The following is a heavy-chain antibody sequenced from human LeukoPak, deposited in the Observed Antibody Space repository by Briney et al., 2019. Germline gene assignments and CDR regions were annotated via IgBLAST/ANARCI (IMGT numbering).Heavy chain of an antibody. J-gene: IGHJ4*02. Sequence: PSETLSLTCTVSGGSISSSSYYWGWIRQPPGKGLEWIGSIYYSGSTYYNPPLKSRVTISVDTSKNQFSLKLSSVTAADTAVYYCARGYDSSAYYPFNYWGQGTLVTVSS. D-gene: IGHD3-22*01. V-gene: IGHV4-39*07. CDR3: ARGYDSSAYYPFNY. CDR1: GGSISSSSYY. CDR2: IYYSGST.